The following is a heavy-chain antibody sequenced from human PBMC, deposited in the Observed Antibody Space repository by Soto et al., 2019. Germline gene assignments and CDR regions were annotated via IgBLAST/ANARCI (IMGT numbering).Heavy chain of an antibody. CDR3: ATVGWELLTSDAFDI. J-gene: IGHJ3*02. V-gene: IGHV3-15*07. CDR1: GFTFSNAW. CDR2: IKSKTDGGTT. D-gene: IGHD1-26*01. Sequence: EVQLVESGGGLVKPGGSLRLSCAASGFTFSNAWMNWVRQAPGKGLEWVGRIKSKTDGGTTDYAAPVKGRFTISRDDSXTTLYLQMNSLKTEDTAVYYCATVGWELLTSDAFDIWGQGTMVTVSS.